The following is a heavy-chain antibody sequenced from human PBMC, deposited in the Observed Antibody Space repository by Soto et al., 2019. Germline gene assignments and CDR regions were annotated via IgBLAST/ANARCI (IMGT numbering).Heavy chain of an antibody. D-gene: IGHD2-2*01. CDR3: AHHRTNSCDYFDF. CDR1: GFSLSTYGAG. V-gene: IGHV2-5*02. J-gene: IGHJ4*02. Sequence: GPTLINPTQTLTLTCTFSGFSLSTYGAGVGWIRQPPGKALEWLALIYWDDDKRITPSLETRLTVNKGTSKNQVVLKMTNMDPGDTATYYCAHHRTNSCDYFDFWGQGALVTVSS. CDR2: IYWDDDK.